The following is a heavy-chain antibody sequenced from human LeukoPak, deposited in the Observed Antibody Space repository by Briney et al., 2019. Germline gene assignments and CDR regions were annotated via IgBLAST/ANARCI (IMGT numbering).Heavy chain of an antibody. J-gene: IGHJ4*02. V-gene: IGHV4-34*01. D-gene: IGHD2/OR15-2a*01. CDR1: GGSLTGYY. CDR3: VRGFSCVFWDY. CDR2: IKPGGII. Sequence: PSETLSPTCAVHGGSLTGYYWSWIRQPPGEGLEWIGEIKPGGIINYNPSVKSRITISKNTSKNQLFLNLNSATAADTALYYCVRGFSCVFWDYWGQGTLVTVSS.